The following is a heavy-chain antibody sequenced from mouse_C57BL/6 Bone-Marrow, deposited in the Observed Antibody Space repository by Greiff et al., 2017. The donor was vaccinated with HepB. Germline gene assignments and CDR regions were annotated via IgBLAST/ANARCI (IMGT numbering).Heavy chain of an antibody. CDR2: IHPNSGST. CDR1: GYTFTSYW. Sequence: QVQLKQPGAELVKPGASVKLSCKASGYTFTSYWMHWVKQRPGQGLEWIGMIHPNSGSTNYNAKFKSKATLTVDKYSSTAYMQLSSLTSEDSAVYYCARHGNYGRYFDVCGTGTTVTVSS. J-gene: IGHJ1*03. CDR3: ARHGNYGRYFDV. V-gene: IGHV1-64*01. D-gene: IGHD2-1*01.